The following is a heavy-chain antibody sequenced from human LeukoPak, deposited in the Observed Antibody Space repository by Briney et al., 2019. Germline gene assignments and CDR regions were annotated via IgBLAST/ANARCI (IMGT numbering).Heavy chain of an antibody. CDR3: ARGHYGLDV. V-gene: IGHV3-48*03. J-gene: IGHJ6*02. CDR2: ISSSGNTI. CDR1: GFTFNNYE. Sequence: PGGSLRLSCAASGFTFNNYEMNWVRQAPGKGLEWVSYISSSGNTIYYADSVKGRFTISRDNAKNSLYLQMKSLRAEDTAVYYCARGHYGLDVRGQGTTVTVSS.